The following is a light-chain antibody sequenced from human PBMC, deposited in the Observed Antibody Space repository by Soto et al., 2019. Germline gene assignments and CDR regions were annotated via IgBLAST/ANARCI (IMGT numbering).Light chain of an antibody. CDR2: GTS. V-gene: IGKV3-20*01. Sequence: EIVLTQSPGTLSLSPGERATLSCRASQSVSSSYLAWYQQKPGQAPRLLIYGTSSRATAIPDRFSGSGSGTDFTLTISRLEPEDIAVYYCQQDGSSSWTFGQGTKVEIK. CDR3: QQDGSSSWT. CDR1: QSVSSSY. J-gene: IGKJ1*01.